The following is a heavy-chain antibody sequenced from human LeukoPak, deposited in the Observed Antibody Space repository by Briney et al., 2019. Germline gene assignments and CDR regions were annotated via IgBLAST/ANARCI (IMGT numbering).Heavy chain of an antibody. CDR1: GFTFSSYG. CDR2: ISYDGSKK. J-gene: IGHJ4*02. Sequence: GGSLRLSCAASGFTFSSYGMHWVRQAPGKGLEWVAVISYDGSKKYYADSVKGRFTISRDNSKKTLYLQMNSLRAEDTAVYYCAKAAEYYYGSGSYYLVDWGQGTLVTVSS. D-gene: IGHD3-10*01. V-gene: IGHV3-30*18. CDR3: AKAAEYYYGSGSYYLVD.